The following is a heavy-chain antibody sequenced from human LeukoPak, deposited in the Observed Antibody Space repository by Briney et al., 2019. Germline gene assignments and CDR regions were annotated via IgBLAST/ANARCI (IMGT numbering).Heavy chain of an antibody. J-gene: IGHJ3*02. Sequence: GGSLRLSCAASGFTFSSYWMNWVRQAPGMGLEWVAKIKQDGSEKYYVDSVKGRFTISRDNAKNSLYLQMNSLRAEDTALYYCARVSYYPHDAFDIWGQGTTVTVSS. D-gene: IGHD2-8*01. CDR2: IKQDGSEK. V-gene: IGHV3-7*01. CDR1: GFTFSSYW. CDR3: ARVSYYPHDAFDI.